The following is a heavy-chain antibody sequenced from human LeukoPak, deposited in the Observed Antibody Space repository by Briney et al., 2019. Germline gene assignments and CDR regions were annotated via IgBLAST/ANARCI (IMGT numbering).Heavy chain of an antibody. Sequence: SPRLSSAVSGFTSTADWMHSVRQSAGNRLMCVSCINIDGSSTSYADSVKDRCTISRDNAKNTLYLQMNSLGADDTAVYYCARDPPVWELPHDYWGQGTLVTVSS. CDR2: INIDGSST. CDR1: GFTSTADW. CDR3: ARDPPVWELPHDY. V-gene: IGHV3-74*01. D-gene: IGHD1-26*01. J-gene: IGHJ4*02.